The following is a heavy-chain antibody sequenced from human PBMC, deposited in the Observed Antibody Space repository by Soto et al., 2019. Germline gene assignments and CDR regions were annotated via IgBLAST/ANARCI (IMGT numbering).Heavy chain of an antibody. Sequence: SVKVSCKASGGSFSSNAINWVRQAPGQGLEWMGGILPMFGTPNYAQKFQGRVTITADKSTTTAYMELSSLRSEDTAVYYCARYCSSTSCLNFDSWGRGILVTVSS. D-gene: IGHD2-2*01. CDR2: ILPMFGTP. V-gene: IGHV1-69*06. CDR1: GGSFSSNA. CDR3: ARYCSSTSCLNFDS. J-gene: IGHJ4*01.